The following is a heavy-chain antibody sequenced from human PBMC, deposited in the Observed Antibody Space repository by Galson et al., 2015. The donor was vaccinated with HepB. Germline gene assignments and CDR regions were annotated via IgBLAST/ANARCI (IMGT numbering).Heavy chain of an antibody. Sequence: TLSLTCAVSGGSISSGGYSWSWIRQPPGKGLEWIGYIYHSGSTYYNPSLKSRVTISVDRSKNQFSLKLNSVTAADTAVYYCARLYPQGTRYFDWLPPLGPYYYYYYYMDVWGKGTTVTVSS. CDR2: IYHSGST. J-gene: IGHJ6*03. CDR3: ARLYPQGTRYFDWLPPLGPYYYYYYYMDV. V-gene: IGHV4-30-2*01. CDR1: GGSISSGGYS. D-gene: IGHD3-9*01.